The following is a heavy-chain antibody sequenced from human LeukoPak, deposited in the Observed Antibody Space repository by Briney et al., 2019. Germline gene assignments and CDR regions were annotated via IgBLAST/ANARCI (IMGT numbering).Heavy chain of an antibody. CDR3: AREWPWLIAPPYYFDY. D-gene: IGHD3-16*01. J-gene: IGHJ4*02. V-gene: IGHV4-34*01. CDR1: GESFSAYS. CDR2: INHSGST. Sequence: SETLSLTCAVYGESFSAYSWNWIRQSPGKGLEWIGEINHSGSTNYNPSLKSRVTISVDTSKNQTSKRQVSLKLNSVTAADTAVYYCAREWPWLIAPPYYFDYWGQGTLVTVSS.